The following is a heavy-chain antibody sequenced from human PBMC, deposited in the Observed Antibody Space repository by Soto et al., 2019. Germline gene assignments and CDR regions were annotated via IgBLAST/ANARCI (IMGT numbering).Heavy chain of an antibody. CDR3: AKDDGYYGSGSYYREVNYYYYMDV. CDR1: GFTFSSYG. V-gene: IGHV3-30*18. CDR2: ISYDGSNK. Sequence: GGSLRLSCAASGFTFSSYGMHWVRQAPGKGLEWVAVISYDGSNKYYADSVKGRFTISRDNSKNTLYLQMNSLRAEDTAVYYCAKDDGYYGSGSYYREVNYYYYMDVWGKGTTVTVSS. D-gene: IGHD3-10*01. J-gene: IGHJ6*03.